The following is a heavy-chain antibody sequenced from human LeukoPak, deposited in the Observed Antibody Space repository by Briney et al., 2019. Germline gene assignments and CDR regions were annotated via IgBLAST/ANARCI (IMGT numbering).Heavy chain of an antibody. CDR3: ARSSYMVRGPGGFDP. D-gene: IGHD3-10*01. J-gene: IGHJ5*02. V-gene: IGHV3-30*03. CDR2: ISYDGSNK. CDR1: GLTFSSYG. Sequence: PGRSLRLSCAASGLTFSSYGMHWVRQAPGKGLEWVAVISYDGSNKSYADSVKGRFTISRDNSKNTLYLQMNSLRAEDTAVYYCARSSYMVRGPGGFDPWGQGTLVTVSS.